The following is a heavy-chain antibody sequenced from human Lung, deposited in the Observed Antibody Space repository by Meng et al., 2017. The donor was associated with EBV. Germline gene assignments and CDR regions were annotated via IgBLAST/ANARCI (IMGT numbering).Heavy chain of an antibody. V-gene: IGHV4-61*01. J-gene: IGHJ4*02. CDR2: IYYSVST. CDR3: ARDRGCSGGSCHLSIDY. D-gene: IGHD2-15*01. Sequence: QRSVPGCVNPSATLSLTCTVSGCSVSSGSYYWSWIRQPQGKGLEWIGYIYYSVSTNYNPSLKSRVTISVDTSKNQFSLKLSSVTAADTAVYYCARDRGCSGGSCHLSIDYWGQGTLVTVSS. CDR1: GCSVSSGSYY.